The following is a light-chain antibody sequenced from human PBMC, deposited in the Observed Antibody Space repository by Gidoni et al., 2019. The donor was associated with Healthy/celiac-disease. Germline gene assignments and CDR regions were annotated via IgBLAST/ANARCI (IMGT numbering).Light chain of an antibody. J-gene: IGKJ1*01. V-gene: IGKV4-1*01. Sequence: DIVMSQSPDSLAASLGERATINCKSSQSVLYISNNKNYLAWYQQKPGQPPKLLIYWGSTRESGVPDRFSGSGSGTDFTLNISSLQAEDVAVYYCQQYYSTPWTFGQGTKVEIK. CDR2: WGS. CDR3: QQYYSTPWT. CDR1: QSVLYISNNKNY.